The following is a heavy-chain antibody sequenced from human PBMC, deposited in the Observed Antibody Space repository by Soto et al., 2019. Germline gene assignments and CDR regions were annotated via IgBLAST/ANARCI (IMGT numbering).Heavy chain of an antibody. CDR2: IYYSGST. V-gene: IGHV4-39*01. CDR1: GDSISSSSYY. CDR3: ARHHSGWYSFDY. Sequence: SETLSLTCNVSGDSISSSSYYWGWIRQPPGKGLEWFGSIYYSGSTYYNPSLKSRVTISVDTSKNQFSLKLSSVTAADTAVYYGARHHSGWYSFDYWGQGTLVTVSS. D-gene: IGHD6-19*01. J-gene: IGHJ4*02.